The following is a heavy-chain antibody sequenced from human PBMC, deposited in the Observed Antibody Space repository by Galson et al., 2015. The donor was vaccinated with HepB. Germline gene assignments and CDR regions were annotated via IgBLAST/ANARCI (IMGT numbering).Heavy chain of an antibody. V-gene: IGHV1-69*06. CDR1: GGTFSSYA. Sequence: SVKVSCKASGGTFSSYAISWVRQAPGQGLEWMGGIIPIFGTANYAQKFQGRVTITADKSTSTAYMELSSLRSEDTAVYYCERAYDSSGYYYTPGYYYGMDVWGQGTTVTVSS. J-gene: IGHJ6*02. D-gene: IGHD3-22*01. CDR2: IIPIFGTA. CDR3: ERAYDSSGYYYTPGYYYGMDV.